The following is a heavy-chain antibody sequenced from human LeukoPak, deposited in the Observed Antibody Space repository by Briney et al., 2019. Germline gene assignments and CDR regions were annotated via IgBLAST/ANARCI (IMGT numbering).Heavy chain of an antibody. Sequence: KPGGSLRLSCAASGFTFSSYSMNWVRQAPGKGLEWVSSISSSSSYIYYADSVKGRFTISRDNAKNSLYLQMNSLRAEDTAVYYCARGIAAAGTDADYWGQGTLVTVSS. V-gene: IGHV3-21*04. D-gene: IGHD6-13*01. CDR3: ARGIAAAGTDADY. CDR1: GFTFSSYS. J-gene: IGHJ4*02. CDR2: ISSSSSYI.